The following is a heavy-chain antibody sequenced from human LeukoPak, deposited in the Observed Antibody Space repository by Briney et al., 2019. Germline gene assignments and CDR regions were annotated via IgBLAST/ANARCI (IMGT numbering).Heavy chain of an antibody. V-gene: IGHV4-38-2*01. CDR1: GYSISRGYY. J-gene: IGHJ4*02. CDR3: ARGLEGYSAGWSRFFEY. D-gene: IGHD6-19*01. Sequence: SETLSLTCGVSGYSISRGYYWGWIRQPPGNGLEWIGNIYHTGSTYYNPSLRSRVTISVDTSKNQFFLKLTSVTAADTAVYYCARGLEGYSAGWSRFFEYWGQGTLATDSS. CDR2: IYHTGST.